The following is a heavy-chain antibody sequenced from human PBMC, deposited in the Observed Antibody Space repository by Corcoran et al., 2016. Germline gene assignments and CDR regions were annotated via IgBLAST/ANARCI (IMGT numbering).Heavy chain of an antibody. V-gene: IGHV4-38-2*02. J-gene: IGHJ4*02. Sequence: QVQLQESGPGLVKPSETLSLTCTVSGYSISSGYYWGWIRQPPGKGLEWIGSIYHSGSNYYNPSLKSRVTISVDTSKNQFSLKLSSVTAADTAVYYCARLSWNYEGIDYCGQGTLVTVSS. CDR1: GYSISSGYY. CDR3: ARLSWNYEGIDY. CDR2: IYHSGSN. D-gene: IGHD1-7*01.